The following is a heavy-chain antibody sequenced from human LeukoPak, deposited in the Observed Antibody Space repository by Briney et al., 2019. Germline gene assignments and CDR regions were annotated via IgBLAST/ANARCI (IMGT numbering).Heavy chain of an antibody. CDR1: RFTFSSYA. CDR2: ISGSGGST. V-gene: IGHV3-23*01. D-gene: IGHD3-22*01. J-gene: IGHJ4*02. Sequence: PGGSLRLSCAASRFTFSSYAMSWVRQAPGKGLEWVSGISGSGGSTYYADSVKGRFTISRDNAKNSLYLQMNSLRAEDTAVYYCARSNPYYYDSSGYNPIDYWGQGTLVTVSS. CDR3: ARSNPYYYDSSGYNPIDY.